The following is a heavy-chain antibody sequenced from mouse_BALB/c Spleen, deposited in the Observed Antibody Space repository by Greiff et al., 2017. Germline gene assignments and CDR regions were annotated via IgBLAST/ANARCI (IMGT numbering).Heavy chain of an antibody. CDR2: INPSNGRT. CDR3: ARYRGRGYYYAMDY. V-gene: IGHV1S81*02. CDR1: GYTFTSYW. Sequence: QVQLQQPGAELVKPGASVKLSCKASGYTFTSYWMHWVKQRPGQGLEWIGEINPSNGRTNYNEKFKSKATLTVDKSSSTAYMQLSSLTSEDSAVYYCARYRGRGYYYAMDYWGQGTSVTVSS. J-gene: IGHJ4*01.